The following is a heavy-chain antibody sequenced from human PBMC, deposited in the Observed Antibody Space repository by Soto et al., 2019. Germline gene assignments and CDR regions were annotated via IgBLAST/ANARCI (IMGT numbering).Heavy chain of an antibody. CDR2: ISAYNGNT. CDR1: GYTFTSYG. J-gene: IGHJ5*02. CDR3: SRVRRVVVTANWFDP. Sequence: QVQLVQSGAEVKKPGASVKVSCKASGYTFTSYGISWVRQAPGQGLEWMGWISAYNGNTNYAQKLQGRVTMTTDTSTSTAYMELRSLKSDDTAVYYCSRVRRVVVTANWFDPWGQGTLVTVSS. D-gene: IGHD3-22*01. V-gene: IGHV1-18*01.